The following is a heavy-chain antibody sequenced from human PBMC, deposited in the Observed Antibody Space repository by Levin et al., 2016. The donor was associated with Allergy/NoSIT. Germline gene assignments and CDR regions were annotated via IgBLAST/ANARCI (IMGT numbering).Heavy chain of an antibody. J-gene: IGHJ6*02. CDR1: GGSISSYY. D-gene: IGHD2-21*02. Sequence: SETLSLTCTVSGGSISSYYWSWIRQPPGKGLEWIGYIYYRGSTNYNPSLKSRVAISVDTSKNQFSLKLSSVTAADTAMYYCARVYCVGDCYYFYYGVDVWGQGTTVTVS. CDR3: ARVYCVGDCYYFYYGVDV. CDR2: IYYRGST. V-gene: IGHV4-59*01.